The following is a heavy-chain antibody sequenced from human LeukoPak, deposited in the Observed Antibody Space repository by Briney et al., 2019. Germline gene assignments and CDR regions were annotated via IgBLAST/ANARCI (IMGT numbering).Heavy chain of an antibody. J-gene: IGHJ6*02. D-gene: IGHD3-22*01. CDR3: ARQISGYTTYYYYYGMDV. CDR2: MNPNSGNT. CDR1: GYTFTSYD. Sequence: ASVKVSCKASGYTFTSYDINCVRQTTGQGLEWMGWMNPNSGNTGYAQKFQGRVSMTRNTSTSTAYMELSSLRSEDTAVYYCARQISGYTTYYYYYGMDVWGQGTTVTVSS. V-gene: IGHV1-8*01.